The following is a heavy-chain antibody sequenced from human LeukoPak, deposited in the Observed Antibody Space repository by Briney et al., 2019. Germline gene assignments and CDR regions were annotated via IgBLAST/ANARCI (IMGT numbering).Heavy chain of an antibody. V-gene: IGHV3-30*04. J-gene: IGHJ4*02. Sequence: PGGSLRLSCAASGSTFSSYAMHWVRQAPGKGLEWVAVISYDGSNKYYADSVKGRFTISRDNSKNTLYLQMNSLRAEDTAVYYCAKDQGEMATILPYWGQGTLVTVSS. CDR1: GSTFSSYA. D-gene: IGHD5-24*01. CDR2: ISYDGSNK. CDR3: AKDQGEMATILPY.